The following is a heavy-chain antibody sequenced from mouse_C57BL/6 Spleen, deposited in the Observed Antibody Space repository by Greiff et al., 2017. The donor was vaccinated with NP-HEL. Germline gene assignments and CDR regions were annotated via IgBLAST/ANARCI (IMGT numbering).Heavy chain of an antibody. Sequence: DVKLQESGPGLVKPSTTVFLPCTVTGISFTTGNYRWSWIRQFPGNKLDWIGYLYYIGTITYNPSLTSRTNITRDTPKNQFFLEMNSLTAEDTATYYCARDGGPDYYGSSPFEVWGTGTTVTVSS. CDR2: LYYIGTI. J-gene: IGHJ1*03. CDR1: GISFTTGNYR. V-gene: IGHV3-5*01. CDR3: ARDGGPDYYGSSPFEV. D-gene: IGHD1-1*01.